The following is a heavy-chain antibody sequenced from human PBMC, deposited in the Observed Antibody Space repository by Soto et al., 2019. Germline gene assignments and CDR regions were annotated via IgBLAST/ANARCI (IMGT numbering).Heavy chain of an antibody. CDR3: ARWGEGQQLVSSGMDV. CDR1: GDSVSGNSAA. Sequence: SQTLSLSSAISGDSVSGNSAAWNWIRQSPSRGLEWLGRTYYRSKWYNDYAVSVKSRITINPDTSKNQFSLQLNSVTPEDTAVYYCARWGEGQQLVSSGMDVWGQGTTVTVSS. D-gene: IGHD6-13*01. CDR2: TYYRSKWYN. V-gene: IGHV6-1*01. J-gene: IGHJ6*02.